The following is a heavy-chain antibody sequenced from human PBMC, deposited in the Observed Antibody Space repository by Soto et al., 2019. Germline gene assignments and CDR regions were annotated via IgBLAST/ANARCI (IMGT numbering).Heavy chain of an antibody. Sequence: ASVKVSCKVSGYTLTELSMNWVRQAPGKGLEWMGGFDPEDGETIYAQKFQRRVTMTEDTSTDTAYMELSSLRSEDTAVYYCATCPDGSGSRAPHYYYYGMDVWGQGTTVTVSS. J-gene: IGHJ6*02. V-gene: IGHV1-24*01. CDR1: GYTLTELS. CDR2: FDPEDGET. CDR3: ATCPDGSGSRAPHYYYYGMDV. D-gene: IGHD3-10*01.